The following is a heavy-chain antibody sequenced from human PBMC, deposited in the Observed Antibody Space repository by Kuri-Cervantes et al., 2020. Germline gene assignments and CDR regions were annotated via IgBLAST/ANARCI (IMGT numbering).Heavy chain of an antibody. J-gene: IGHJ6*02. V-gene: IGHV3-33*08. CDR1: GFTFNSYG. CDR3: ARDKGIRLLWFGESIGMDV. CDR2: IWYDGSNK. D-gene: IGHD3-10*01. Sequence: GESLKISCAASGFTFNSYGMHWVRQAPGKGLEWVAVIWYDGSNKYYADSVKGRFTISRGNSKNTLYLQMNSLRDEDTAVYYCARDKGIRLLWFGESIGMDVWGQGTTVTVSS.